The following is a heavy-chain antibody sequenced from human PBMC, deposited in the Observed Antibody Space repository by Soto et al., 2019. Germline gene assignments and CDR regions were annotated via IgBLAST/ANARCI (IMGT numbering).Heavy chain of an antibody. CDR3: ARTGKFYYYDMSGLPFDP. CDR1: DGTIISGVYS. CDR2: IYHSGST. D-gene: IGHD3-22*01. Sequence: PSETLSLPCSVSDGTIISGVYSWSWNQQPPGKGLEWIGYIYHSGSTNYNPSLKWRVSISLDKSKNQFSLKLTSVTAADTAVYFCARTGKFYYYDMSGLPFDPWGPGVLVTVSS. J-gene: IGHJ5*02. V-gene: IGHV4-30-2*01.